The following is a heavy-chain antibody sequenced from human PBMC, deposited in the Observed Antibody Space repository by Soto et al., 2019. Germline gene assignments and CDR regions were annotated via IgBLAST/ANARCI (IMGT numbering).Heavy chain of an antibody. CDR3: AKGGRQWLVTSDFNY. CDR2: VSHDGRNT. D-gene: IGHD6-19*01. J-gene: IGHJ4*02. Sequence: VQLVESGGGVVQPGRSLRLSCAASGFTFSDYAMHWVRQAPGKGLEWVAVVSHDGRNTHYADSVKGRFTISTESSKNTVSLEMTSLRAEDTAVYYCAKGGRQWLVTSDFNYWGQGALVTVSS. CDR1: GFTFSDYA. V-gene: IGHV3-30*18.